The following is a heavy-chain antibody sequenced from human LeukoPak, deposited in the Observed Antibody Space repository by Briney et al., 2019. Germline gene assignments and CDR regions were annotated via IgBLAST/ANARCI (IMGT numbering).Heavy chain of an antibody. V-gene: IGHV4-59*08. CDR2: VSYTGRT. Sequence: SDTLSLTCTVSGGSLSGYYWSWIRQPPGKGLEWIGYVSYTGRTKYNPSLESRVPISIDTSKNQFSLKMTSVTSADQAVDFWWRLLDNDISGDPDTFDVWGQGTTVIVSS. J-gene: IGHJ3*01. CDR1: GGSLSGYY. CDR3: WRLLDNDISGDPDTFDV. D-gene: IGHD3-22*01.